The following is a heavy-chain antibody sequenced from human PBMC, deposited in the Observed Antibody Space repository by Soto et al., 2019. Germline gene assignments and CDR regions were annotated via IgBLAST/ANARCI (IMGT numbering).Heavy chain of an antibody. V-gene: IGHV1-69*01. Sequence: QEQLVQSGAEVKKSGSSVKVSCKDTGGLFSSYAVSWVRQAPGQGLEWMGGIIPVFDTVYYAQKFQGRVTITADASTNTASMELSSLRSEDTAMYNCARGGSGYVWFNEFWGQGTLVTVSS. J-gene: IGHJ4*02. CDR2: IIPVFDTV. CDR3: ARGGSGYVWFNEF. CDR1: GGLFSSYA. D-gene: IGHD3-22*01.